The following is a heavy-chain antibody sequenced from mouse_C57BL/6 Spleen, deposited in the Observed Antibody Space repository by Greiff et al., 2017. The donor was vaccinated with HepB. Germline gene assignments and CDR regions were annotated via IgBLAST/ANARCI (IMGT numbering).Heavy chain of an antibody. CDR2: IDPENGDT. J-gene: IGHJ3*01. Sequence: EVQLQESGAELVRPGASVKLSCTASGFNIKDDYMHWVKQRPEQGLEWIGWIDPENGDTEYASKFQGKATITADTSSNTAYLQLSSLTSEDTAVYYCTFYGAFTYWGQGTLVTVSA. CDR3: TFYGAFTY. V-gene: IGHV14-4*01. CDR1: GFNIKDDY. D-gene: IGHD1-1*02.